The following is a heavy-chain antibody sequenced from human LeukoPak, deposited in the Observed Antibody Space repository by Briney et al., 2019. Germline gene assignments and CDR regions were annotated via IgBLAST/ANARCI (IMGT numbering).Heavy chain of an antibody. CDR1: GFTFISAW. CDR2: IKSKTDGGTP. CDR3: ATALRGVGF. V-gene: IGHV3-15*01. J-gene: IGHJ4*02. D-gene: IGHD3-3*01. Sequence: RAGGSLRLSCAASGFTFISAWMNWVRQAPGKGLEWVGRIKSKTDGGTPEHAAPVKGRFIISRDDSKNMLYLQMNSLNSDDTAVYYCATALRGVGFWGQGTLVTVPS.